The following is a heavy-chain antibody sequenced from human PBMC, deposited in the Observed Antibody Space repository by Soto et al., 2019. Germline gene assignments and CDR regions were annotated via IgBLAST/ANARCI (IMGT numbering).Heavy chain of an antibody. CDR3: ARIRDSSGWYRGRYFDY. CDR1: GFSLSNARMG. J-gene: IGHJ4*02. D-gene: IGHD6-19*01. Sequence: QVTLKESGPVLVKPTETLTLTCTVSGFSLSNARMGVSWIRQPPGKALEWLAHIFSNDEKSYSTSLKSRLTISKDTSKSQVVLTMTNMDPVDTATYYCARIRDSSGWYRGRYFDYWGQGTLVTVSS. V-gene: IGHV2-26*01. CDR2: IFSNDEK.